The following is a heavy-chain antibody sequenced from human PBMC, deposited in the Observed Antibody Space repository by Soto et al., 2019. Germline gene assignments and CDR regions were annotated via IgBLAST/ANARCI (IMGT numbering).Heavy chain of an antibody. Sequence: DVQLVESGGGLVQPGMSLSLSCTASGFTFDDYTMHWVRQAPGKGLEWVAHITWNSASIDYADSVKGRFSISRDNAKSSLYLQMNSLRTEDTAFYYCVKNRDNFAYNAHRPYDFLVQGTLVTVS. V-gene: IGHV3-9*01. D-gene: IGHD1-1*01. J-gene: IGHJ4*02. CDR3: VKNRDNFAYNAHRPYDF. CDR2: ITWNSASI. CDR1: GFTFDDYT.